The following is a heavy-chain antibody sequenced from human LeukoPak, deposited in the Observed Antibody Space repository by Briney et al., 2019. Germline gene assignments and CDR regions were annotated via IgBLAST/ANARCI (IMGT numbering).Heavy chain of an antibody. V-gene: IGHV3-23*01. D-gene: IGHD6-19*01. J-gene: IGHJ4*02. CDR3: ARDWGSGWYFDY. CDR1: GFTFTTHA. Sequence: GGSLRLSCTASGFTFTTHAMNWVRHAPGKGLEWVSVISSRGGSTYYADSVKGRFTISRDNSKSTLYLQMNSLRDEDTAVYYCARDWGSGWYFDYWGQGTQVTVSS. CDR2: ISSRGGST.